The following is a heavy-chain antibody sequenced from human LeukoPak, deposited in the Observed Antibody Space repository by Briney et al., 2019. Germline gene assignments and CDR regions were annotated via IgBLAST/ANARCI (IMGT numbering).Heavy chain of an antibody. V-gene: IGHV4-38-2*01. CDR3: ARGGLGEPYYYHYTDV. CDR2: IYHTGYT. Sequence: SGTLSLTCAVSGYSISGGYYWGWIRQPPGKGLEWIGIIYHTGYTHYNPSLKSRVIISVDTSKNQFSLKLRSVTAADTAVYYCARGGLGEPYYYHYTDVWGKGTTVTVSS. J-gene: IGHJ6*03. D-gene: IGHD3-16*01. CDR1: GYSISGGYY.